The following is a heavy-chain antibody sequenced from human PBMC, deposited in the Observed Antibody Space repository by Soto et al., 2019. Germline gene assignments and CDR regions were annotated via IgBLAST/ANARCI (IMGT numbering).Heavy chain of an antibody. CDR3: AKDSATSPYYYYGMDV. D-gene: IGHD5-12*01. V-gene: IGHV3-23*01. J-gene: IGHJ6*02. CDR2: ISGSGGST. Sequence: LRLSWAASGFTFSSYAMSWVRQAAGKGLEWVSAISGSGGSTYYADSVKGRFTISRDNSKNTLYLQMNSLRAEDTAVYYCAKDSATSPYYYYGMDVWGQGTTATVSS. CDR1: GFTFSSYA.